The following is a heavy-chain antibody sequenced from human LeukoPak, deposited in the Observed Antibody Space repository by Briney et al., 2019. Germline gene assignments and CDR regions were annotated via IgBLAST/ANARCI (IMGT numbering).Heavy chain of an antibody. Sequence: PGGSLRLSCAASGFTFSSYGMHWVRQAPGKGLEWVAVIWYDGSNKYYADSVKGRFTISRDNSKNTLYLQMNSLRAEDTAVYYCARASLPGIAAAGTFDYWGQGTLVTVSS. J-gene: IGHJ4*02. D-gene: IGHD6-13*01. CDR3: ARASLPGIAAAGTFDY. CDR1: GFTFSSYG. V-gene: IGHV3-33*01. CDR2: IWYDGSNK.